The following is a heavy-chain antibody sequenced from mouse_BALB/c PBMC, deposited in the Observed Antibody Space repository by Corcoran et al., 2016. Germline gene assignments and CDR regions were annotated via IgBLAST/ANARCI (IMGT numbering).Heavy chain of an antibody. CDR3: ARSGTTATVDY. CDR2: INPYNGAT. CDR1: GYSFTGYY. Sequence: EVQLQQSGPELVKPGASVKISCKASGYSFTGYYMHWVKQSHVKSLEWIGRINPYNGATSYNQNFKDKASLTVDKSSSTAYMELHSLTSEDSAVYYCARSGTTATVDYWGQGTTLTVSS. D-gene: IGHD1-2*01. J-gene: IGHJ2*01. V-gene: IGHV1-26*01.